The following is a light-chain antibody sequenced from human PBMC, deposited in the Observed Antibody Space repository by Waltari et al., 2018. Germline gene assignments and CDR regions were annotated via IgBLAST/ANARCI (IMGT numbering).Light chain of an antibody. CDR3: MQALQTPLT. CDR1: QSLLSSNGYNY. J-gene: IGKJ4*01. Sequence: VMTKTPLATLFTPGGPAATPCWTSQSLLSSNGYNYLNWYLQKPGQSPQLLIYYGSNRASGVPDRFSGSGSGTDFTLKISRVEAEDVGVYYCMQALQTPLTFGGGTKVEIK. CDR2: YGS. V-gene: IGKV2-28*01.